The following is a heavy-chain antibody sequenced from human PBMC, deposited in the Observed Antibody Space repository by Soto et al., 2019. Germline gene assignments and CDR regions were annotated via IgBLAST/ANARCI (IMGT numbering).Heavy chain of an antibody. V-gene: IGHV3-7*03. Sequence: GGSLRLSCAASGFTFSGYWVNWVRQAPGKELEWVAKIKQDGSETYYLDSVKGRFTISRDNAKNSSFLQMNSLRAEDTAVYYCVRDPGLRPAAIRGLGWFDPWGQGTLVTVSS. CDR2: IKQDGSET. J-gene: IGHJ5*02. CDR3: VRDPGLRPAAIRGLGWFDP. D-gene: IGHD2-2*01. CDR1: GFTFSGYW.